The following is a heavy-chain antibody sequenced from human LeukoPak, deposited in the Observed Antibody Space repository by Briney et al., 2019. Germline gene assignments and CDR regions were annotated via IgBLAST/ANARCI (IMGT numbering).Heavy chain of an antibody. Sequence: SETLSLTCAVYGGSFSGYYWSWIRQPPGKGLEWIGRIYGSGSTDYNPSLKSRVTMSIDTSKNQSSLNLISVTAADTAVYYCARDSGTTGEVKFDPWGQGTLVTVSS. D-gene: IGHD3-10*01. CDR1: GGSFSGYY. CDR2: IYGSGST. CDR3: ARDSGTTGEVKFDP. J-gene: IGHJ5*02. V-gene: IGHV4-4*07.